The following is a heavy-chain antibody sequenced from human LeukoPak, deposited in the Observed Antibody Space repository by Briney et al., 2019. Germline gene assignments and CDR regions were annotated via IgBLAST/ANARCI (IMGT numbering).Heavy chain of an antibody. CDR3: ARVDYDFWSGYGAPYYYYMDV. CDR2: IYYSGST. V-gene: IGHV4-39*07. Sequence: SETLSLTCTVSGGSISRSSYYWGWIRQPPGKGLEWIGSIYYSGSTYYNPSLKSRVTISVDTSKNQFSLKLSSVTAADTAVYYCARVDYDFWSGYGAPYYYYMDVWGKGTTVTVSS. J-gene: IGHJ6*03. D-gene: IGHD3-3*01. CDR1: GGSISRSSYY.